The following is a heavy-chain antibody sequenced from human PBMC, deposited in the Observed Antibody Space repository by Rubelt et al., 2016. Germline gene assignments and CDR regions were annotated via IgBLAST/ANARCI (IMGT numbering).Heavy chain of an antibody. CDR2: FDPEDGAP. CDR1: GYTLTELS. J-gene: IGHJ5*02. CDR3: ATYRNWFDP. V-gene: IGHV1-24*01. D-gene: IGHD3-16*02. Sequence: QVKLVQSGAEVKKPGASVKVSCKVSGYTLTELSMHWVRQAPGKGLEWMGGFDPEDGAPFYAQNFRGRVIMTEATSTDTAYMELSSLRSEDTAVYYCATYRNWFDPWGQGTLVTVSS.